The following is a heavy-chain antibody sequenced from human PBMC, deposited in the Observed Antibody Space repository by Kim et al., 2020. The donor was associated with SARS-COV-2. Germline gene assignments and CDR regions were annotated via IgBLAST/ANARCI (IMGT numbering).Heavy chain of an antibody. CDR2: IKSSGTTV. V-gene: IGHV3-48*02. D-gene: IGHD5-12*01. J-gene: IGHJ5*02. Sequence: GGSLRLSCAASGFPFGGFSMNWVRQAPGKGLEWVSYIKSSGTTVYDADSVKGLFTISRANAKSSLYQLMNSLRDEATAVYYCARGVGGYDWVHRFDPWG. CDR3: ARGVGGYDWVHRFDP. CDR1: GFPFGGFS.